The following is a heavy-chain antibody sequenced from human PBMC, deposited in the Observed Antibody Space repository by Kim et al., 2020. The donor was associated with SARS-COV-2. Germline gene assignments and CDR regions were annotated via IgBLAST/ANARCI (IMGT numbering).Heavy chain of an antibody. D-gene: IGHD3-3*01. CDR3: ARVRITIFGVVIFPGDY. CDR1: GYTFTSYG. CDR2: ISAYNGNT. J-gene: IGHJ4*02. Sequence: ASVKVSCKASGYTFTSYGITWVRQAPGQGLEWMGWISAYNGNTNYAQKLQGRVTMTKDTSTSTAYMELRSLRSDDTAVYYCARVRITIFGVVIFPGDYWGQGTLVTVSS. V-gene: IGHV1-18*01.